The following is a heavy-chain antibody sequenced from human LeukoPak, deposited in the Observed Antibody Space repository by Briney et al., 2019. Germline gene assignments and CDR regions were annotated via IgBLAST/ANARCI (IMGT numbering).Heavy chain of an antibody. V-gene: IGHV3-15*01. D-gene: IGHD3-10*01. CDR3: TTGITVVRGVITYYFDY. CDR1: GFTVSCNE. Sequence: GGSLRLSCAASGFTVSCNEMSWVRQAPGKGLEWVGRIKSKTDGGATDYAAPVKGRFTISRDDSKNTLYLQMNSLKTEDTAVYYCTTGITVVRGVITYYFDYWGQGTLVTVSS. J-gene: IGHJ4*02. CDR2: IKSKTDGGAT.